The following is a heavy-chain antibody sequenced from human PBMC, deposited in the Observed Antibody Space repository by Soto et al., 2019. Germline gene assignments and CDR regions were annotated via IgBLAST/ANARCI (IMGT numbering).Heavy chain of an antibody. CDR1: GGSISSYY. CDR3: ARGRAIRSGDY. D-gene: IGHD2-2*02. V-gene: IGHV4-59*01. CDR2: IYYSGST. Sequence: SETLSLTCTVSGGSISSYYWSWIRQPPGKGLEWIGYIYYSGSTNYNPSLKSRVTISVDTSKNQFSLKLSSVTAADTAVYYCARGRAIRSGDYWGQGTLVTVSS. J-gene: IGHJ4*02.